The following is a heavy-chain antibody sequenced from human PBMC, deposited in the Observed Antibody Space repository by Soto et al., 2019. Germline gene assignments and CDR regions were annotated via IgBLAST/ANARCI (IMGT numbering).Heavy chain of an antibody. CDR1: GGSISSGGYS. CDR2: IYHSGST. J-gene: IGHJ6*02. D-gene: IGHD3-3*01. CDR3: AREGFLDNYYYYGMDV. Sequence: SETLSLTCAVSGGSISSGGYSWSWIRQPPGKGLEWIGYIYHSGSTYYNPSLKSRATISVDRSKNQFSLKLSSVTAADTAVYYCAREGFLDNYYYYGMDVWGQGTTVTVSS. V-gene: IGHV4-30-2*01.